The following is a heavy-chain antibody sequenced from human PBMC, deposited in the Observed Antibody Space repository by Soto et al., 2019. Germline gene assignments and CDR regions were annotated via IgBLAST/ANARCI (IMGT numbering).Heavy chain of an antibody. CDR1: GFTFSSYS. CDR2: ISSSSSYI. Sequence: GGSLRLSCAASGFTFSSYSMNWVRQAPGKGLEWVSSISSSSSYIYYADSVKGRFTISRDNARNTLYLQMNSLRAEDTAVYYCARDCDSSGWFVAQDAFDIWGQGTMVTVSS. CDR3: ARDCDSSGWFVAQDAFDI. D-gene: IGHD6-19*01. V-gene: IGHV3-21*01. J-gene: IGHJ3*02.